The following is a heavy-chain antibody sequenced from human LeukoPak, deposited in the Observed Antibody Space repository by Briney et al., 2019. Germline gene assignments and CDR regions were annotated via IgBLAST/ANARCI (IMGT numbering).Heavy chain of an antibody. CDR3: ARDYQGFDY. J-gene: IGHJ4*02. V-gene: IGHV1-46*01. Sequence: ASVKASCKASAYTFTSYDMHWVRQAPGQGLEWMGIINPSGGYTSYTNYAQKFRGRVTMTRDMSTSTVYMELSSLRSEDTAVYYCARDYQGFDYWGQGTLVTVSS. CDR1: AYTFTSYD. CDR2: INPSGGYT. D-gene: IGHD2-2*01.